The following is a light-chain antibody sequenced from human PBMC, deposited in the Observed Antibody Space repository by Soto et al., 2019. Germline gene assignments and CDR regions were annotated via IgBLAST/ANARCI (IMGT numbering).Light chain of an antibody. V-gene: IGKV1-5*01. CDR3: QQYNSYSYT. Sequence: DIPMTQSPSTLSASVGDRVTITCRASQSISIWLAWYQQKPGKAPKLLIYDASSLESGVPSRFSGSGSGTEFTLTISSLQPDDFATYYCQQYNSYSYTFGQGTKLEIK. J-gene: IGKJ2*01. CDR1: QSISIW. CDR2: DAS.